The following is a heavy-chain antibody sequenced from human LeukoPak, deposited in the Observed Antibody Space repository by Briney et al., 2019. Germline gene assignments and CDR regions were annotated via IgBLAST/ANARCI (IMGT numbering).Heavy chain of an antibody. CDR3: AREGLI. J-gene: IGHJ3*02. CDR2: ISSSSSTM. Sequence: GGSLRLSCAASGFTFSSYSMNGVRQAPGKGLEWVSYISSSSSTMYYADSVKGRFTISRDNAKNSLYLQMNNLRGDDTAVYYCAREGLIWGQGTMVTVSS. V-gene: IGHV3-48*01. CDR1: GFTFSSYS.